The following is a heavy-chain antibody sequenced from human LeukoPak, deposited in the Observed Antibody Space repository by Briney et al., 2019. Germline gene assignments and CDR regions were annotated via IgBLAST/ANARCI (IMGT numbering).Heavy chain of an antibody. CDR3: ARSRGYFDY. CDR1: GGSISSYY. CDR2: IYYSGST. D-gene: IGHD6-13*01. Sequence: TSETLSLTCTVSGGSISSYYWSWIRQPPGKGLEWIGYIYYSGSTNYNPSLKSRVTISVDTSKNQFSLELSSVTAADTALYYCARSRGYFDYWGQGTLVTVSS. J-gene: IGHJ4*02. V-gene: IGHV4-59*01.